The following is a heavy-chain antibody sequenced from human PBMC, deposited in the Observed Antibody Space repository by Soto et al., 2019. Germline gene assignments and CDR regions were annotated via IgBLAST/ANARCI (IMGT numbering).Heavy chain of an antibody. CDR3: ARGVGSSPPQY. D-gene: IGHD1-26*01. J-gene: IGHJ4*02. V-gene: IGHV4-59*01. CDR2: IYASGSP. CDR1: GGSISVYY. Sequence: SETLSLTCTISGGSISVYYWSWIRQTPGQGLEWIGYIYASGSPYYNPSLRSRVTISADTSKNQISLKLTSPTVADTAVYYCARGVGSSPPQYWGRGTLVTVSS.